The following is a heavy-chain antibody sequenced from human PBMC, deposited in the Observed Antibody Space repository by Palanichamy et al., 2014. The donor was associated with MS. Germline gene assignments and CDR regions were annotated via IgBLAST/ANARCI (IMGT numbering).Heavy chain of an antibody. CDR3: APYRSGSLV. J-gene: IGHJ3*01. CDR1: GFTFSIYA. Sequence: EVHLLESGGGLVQPGGSLRPSCAASGFTFSIYAMTWVRQAPGKGLEWVSTIHGSDGGTYYADSVKGRFTISRDNSKNTLYLQMNSLRAEDTAVYYCAPYRSGSLVWGQGTMVTVSS. V-gene: IGHV3-23*01. D-gene: IGHD1-26*01. CDR2: IHGSDGGT.